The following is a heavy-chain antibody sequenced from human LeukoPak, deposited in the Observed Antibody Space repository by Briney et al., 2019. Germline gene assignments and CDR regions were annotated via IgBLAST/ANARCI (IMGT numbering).Heavy chain of an antibody. D-gene: IGHD4-17*01. CDR3: ARDRLRGSDY. CDR1: GFTFSSYE. CDR2: ISSSGSTI. J-gene: IGHJ4*02. V-gene: IGHV3-48*03. Sequence: GGALRLSCAASGFTFSSYEMNWVRQAPGKGLEWVSYISSSGSTIYYADSVKGRFTISRDNAKNSLYLQMNSLRAEDTAVYYCARDRLRGSDYWGQGTLVTVSS.